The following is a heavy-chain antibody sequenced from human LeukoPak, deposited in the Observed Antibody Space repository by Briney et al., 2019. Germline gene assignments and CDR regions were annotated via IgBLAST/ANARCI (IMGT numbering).Heavy chain of an antibody. J-gene: IGHJ3*02. Sequence: PSETLSHTSAVPGGSFSSGGYSWSWVRQPPGEGLEWVGYIYHSGSTYYNPSLQSRVTISLDRSKNQFSLKVSSMTAADTAVYYCASGNTGYDRDSFDIWGQGTMVTVSS. CDR2: IYHSGST. CDR3: ASGNTGYDRDSFDI. D-gene: IGHD5-12*01. V-gene: IGHV4-30-2*01. CDR1: GGSFSSGGYS.